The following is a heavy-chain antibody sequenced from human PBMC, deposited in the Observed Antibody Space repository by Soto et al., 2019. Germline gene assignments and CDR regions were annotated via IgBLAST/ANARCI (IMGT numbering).Heavy chain of an antibody. CDR2: IIPIFGTA. CDR1: GGTFSSYA. V-gene: IGHV1-69*13. Sequence: ASVKVSCKASGGTFSSYAISWVRQAPGQGLEWMGGIIPIFGTANYAQKFQGRVTITADESTSTAYMELSSLRSEDTAVYYCARSQGFSGSGSRNNYFDYWGQGPLVTVSS. D-gene: IGHD3-10*01. CDR3: ARSQGFSGSGSRNNYFDY. J-gene: IGHJ4*02.